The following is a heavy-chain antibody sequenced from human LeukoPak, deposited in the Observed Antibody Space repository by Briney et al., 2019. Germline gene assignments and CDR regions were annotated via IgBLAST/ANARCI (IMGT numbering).Heavy chain of an antibody. V-gene: IGHV3-11*01. CDR1: GFTFSDYY. CDR3: ARVSDFWSGHYYYYGMDV. CDR2: ISSSGSTI. D-gene: IGHD3-3*01. J-gene: IGHJ6*02. Sequence: GGSLRLSCAASGFTFSDYYMSWIRQAPRKGLEWVSYISSSGSTIYYADSVKGRFTISRDNAKNSLYLQMNSLRAEDTAVYYCARVSDFWSGHYYYYGMDVWGQGTTVTVSS.